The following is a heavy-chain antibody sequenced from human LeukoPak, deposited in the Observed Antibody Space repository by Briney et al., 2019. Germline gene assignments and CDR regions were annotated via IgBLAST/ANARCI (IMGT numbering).Heavy chain of an antibody. D-gene: IGHD2-2*01. J-gene: IGHJ5*02. CDR3: AKGGYCSSTSCYVGWFDP. Sequence: GGSLRLSCAASGFTFTTYAMHWVRQAPGKGLEWVSVVSSDGINKYYADSVKGRFTISRDNSKNTLFLQMNSLRAEDTAVYYCAKGGYCSSTSCYVGWFDPWGQGTLVTVSS. V-gene: IGHV3-30-3*01. CDR2: VSSDGINK. CDR1: GFTFTTYA.